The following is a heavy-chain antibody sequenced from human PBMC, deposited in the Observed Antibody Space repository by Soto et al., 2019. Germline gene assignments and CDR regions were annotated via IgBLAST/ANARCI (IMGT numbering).Heavy chain of an antibody. V-gene: IGHV3-48*02. CDR1: GFTFSSYS. J-gene: IGHJ4*02. Sequence: EVQLVESGGGLVQPGGSLRLSCAASGFTFSSYSINWVRQAPGKGLEWVSYISSSSSVIYYADSVKGRFTVSRDNAKNSVYLQMNSLRDEDTAVYYCARQRHLDYWCQGTLVTVSS. CDR3: ARQRHLDY. CDR2: ISSSSSVI.